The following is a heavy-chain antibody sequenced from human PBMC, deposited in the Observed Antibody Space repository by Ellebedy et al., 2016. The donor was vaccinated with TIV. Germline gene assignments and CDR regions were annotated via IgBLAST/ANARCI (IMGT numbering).Heavy chain of an antibody. D-gene: IGHD3-10*01. V-gene: IGHV3-30-3*01. CDR3: ARDDYYGSGSYYNGNFDY. CDR2: ISYDGNNK. CDR1: GFTFSSYA. Sequence: GESLKISCAASGFTFSSYAMHWVRQAPGKGLEWVAVISYDGNNKDYADSVKGRFTISRDNSKNTLYLQMNSLRPEDTAVYYCARDDYYGSGSYYNGNFDYWGQGTLVTVSS. J-gene: IGHJ4*02.